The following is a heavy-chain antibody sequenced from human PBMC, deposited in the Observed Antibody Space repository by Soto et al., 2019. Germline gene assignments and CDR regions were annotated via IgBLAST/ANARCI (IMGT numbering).Heavy chain of an antibody. J-gene: IGHJ4*02. CDR1: GFSLSNARMG. CDR3: ARHIYYGGKTRLDY. V-gene: IGHV2-26*01. Sequence: QVTLKESGPVLVKPTETLTLTCTVSGFSLSNARMGVSWIRQPPGKALEWLAHIFSNDEKSYSTSLKSSLTIAKDTSKCQVVLTTTNMDAMDTATYYCARHIYYGGKTRLDYWGQGTLVTVSS. D-gene: IGHD4-17*01. CDR2: IFSNDEK.